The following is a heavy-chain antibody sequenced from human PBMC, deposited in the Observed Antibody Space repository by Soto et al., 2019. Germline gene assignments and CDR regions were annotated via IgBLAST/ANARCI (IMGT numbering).Heavy chain of an antibody. V-gene: IGHV1-18*01. CDR2: ISAYNGNT. CDR3: ARDGITLAGEFYYYGRDA. J-gene: IGHJ6*02. Sequence: ASVKVSCKASGYTFTSYGISWVRQAPGQGLEWMGWISAYNGNTNYAQKLQGRVTMTTDTSTSTAYMELRSLRSDDTAVYYYARDGITLAGEFYYYGRDAGGQGTRFTVSS. D-gene: IGHD1-20*01. CDR1: GYTFTSYG.